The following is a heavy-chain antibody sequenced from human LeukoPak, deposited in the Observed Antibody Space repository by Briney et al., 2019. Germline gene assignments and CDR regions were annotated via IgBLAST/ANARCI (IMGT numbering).Heavy chain of an antibody. CDR3: ARVSFNEYYFDY. V-gene: IGHV1-69*05. Sequence: SVQVSCKASGGTFSSYAISWVRQAPGQGLEWMGRIIPIFGTANYAQKFQGRVTITTDESTSTAYMELSSLRSEDTAVYYCARVSFNEYYFDYWGQGTLVTVSS. CDR1: GGTFSSYA. J-gene: IGHJ4*02. CDR2: IIPIFGTA. D-gene: IGHD2-8*01.